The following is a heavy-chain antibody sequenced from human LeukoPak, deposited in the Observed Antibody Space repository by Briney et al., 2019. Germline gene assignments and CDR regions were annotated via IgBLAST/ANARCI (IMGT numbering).Heavy chain of an antibody. J-gene: IGHJ3*02. Sequence: GESLKISCKGSGYSFTNYWIGWVRQMPGKGLEWMGIIYPGDSDTRYSPSFQGQVTISADKSISTAYLQWSSLKASDTAMYYCASRPLLSSAAAESPGAFDIWGQGTMVTVSS. CDR1: GYSFTNYW. CDR2: IYPGDSDT. V-gene: IGHV5-51*01. D-gene: IGHD6-13*01. CDR3: ASRPLLSSAAAESPGAFDI.